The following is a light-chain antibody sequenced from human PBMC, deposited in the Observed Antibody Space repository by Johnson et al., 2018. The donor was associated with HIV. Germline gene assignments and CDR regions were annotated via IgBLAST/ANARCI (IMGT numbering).Light chain of an antibody. Sequence: SVLTQSPSVSAAPGQTVTISCSGSSSNIGNKYVSWYQQLPGTAPKLLIYENSKRPSGIPDRFSGSKSGTSATLGITGLQTGDEADYYCGTWDTSLSAGGVFGSGTKVTVL. J-gene: IGLJ1*01. CDR1: SSNIGNKY. CDR3: GTWDTSLSAGGV. CDR2: ENS. V-gene: IGLV1-51*02.